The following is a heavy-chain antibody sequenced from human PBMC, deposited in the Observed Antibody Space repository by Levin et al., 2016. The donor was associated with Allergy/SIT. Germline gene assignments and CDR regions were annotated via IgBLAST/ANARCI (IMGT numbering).Heavy chain of an antibody. CDR2: INPNSGGT. CDR3: ARDPKYYDSSGSDAFDI. Sequence: WVRQAPGQGLEWMGWINPNSGGTNYAQKFQGRVTMTRDTSISTAYMELSSLRSEDTAVYYCARDPKYYDSSGSDAFDIWGQGTMVTVSS. V-gene: IGHV1-2*02. J-gene: IGHJ3*02. D-gene: IGHD3-22*01.